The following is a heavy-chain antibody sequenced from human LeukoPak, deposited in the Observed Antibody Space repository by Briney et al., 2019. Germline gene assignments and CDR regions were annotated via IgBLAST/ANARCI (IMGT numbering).Heavy chain of an antibody. J-gene: IGHJ5*02. CDR3: VGYHSESPAP. CDR1: GFTINTNY. D-gene: IGHD3-10*01. V-gene: IGHV3-53*01. Sequence: PGGSLRLSCAASGFTINTNYMSWVRQAPGKGLEWVSGIYTGNSTIYADSVRGRLTISRDNSKNTFYLQMNSLRAEDTAVYYCVGYHSESPAPWGQGTLVTVSS. CDR2: IYTGNST.